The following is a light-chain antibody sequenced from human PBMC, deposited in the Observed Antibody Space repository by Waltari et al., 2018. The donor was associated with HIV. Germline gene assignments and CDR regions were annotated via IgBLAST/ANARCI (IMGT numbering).Light chain of an antibody. CDR2: GAS. V-gene: IGKV3-20*01. CDR3: QQYGRT. Sequence: EGVLTQPPATLSLSPGESATLSCRASQSVNSNYLAWYQQIPGQAPRLLIYGASTRATGIPDRFRGSGSETDFTLTINRLEPEDSAVYSCQQYGRTFGQGTKVEL. J-gene: IGKJ1*01. CDR1: QSVNSNY.